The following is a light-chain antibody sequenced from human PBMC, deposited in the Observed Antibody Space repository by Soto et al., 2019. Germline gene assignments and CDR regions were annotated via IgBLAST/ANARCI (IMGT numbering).Light chain of an antibody. CDR1: SSNIGNNY. CDR3: GTWDSSLSARV. J-gene: IGLJ3*02. Sequence: QSVLTQPPSVSAAPGQKVTISCSGSSSNIGNNYVSWYQQFPGTAPKLLFYENNKRPSGIPDRFSGSKSGTSATLGITGLQTGDEADYYCGTWDSSLSARVFGGGTKLTVL. CDR2: ENN. V-gene: IGLV1-51*02.